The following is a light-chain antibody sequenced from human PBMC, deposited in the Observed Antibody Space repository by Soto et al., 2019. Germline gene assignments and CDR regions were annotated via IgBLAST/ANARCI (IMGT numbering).Light chain of an antibody. CDR1: QSVSNY. J-gene: IGKJ5*01. V-gene: IGKV3-11*01. Sequence: EIVLTQSPATLSLSPGERATVSCRASQSVSNYLGWYQQKPGRAPRLLIYDASNRATGIPARFSGSGSGTDFTLTISSLEPEDFAVYYCQHGGTFGQGTRLEIK. CDR3: QHGGT. CDR2: DAS.